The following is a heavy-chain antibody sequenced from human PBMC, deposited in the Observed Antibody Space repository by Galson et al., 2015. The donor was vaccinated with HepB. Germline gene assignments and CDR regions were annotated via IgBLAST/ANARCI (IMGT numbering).Heavy chain of an antibody. CDR2: INTNTGNP. V-gene: IGHV7-4-1*02. D-gene: IGHD1/OR15-1a*01. CDR1: GYTFTNYA. CDR3: ARGNNAADY. Sequence: SVKVSCKASGYTFTNYAMNWERQAPGQGLEWMGWINTNTGNPTYAEGFTGRFVLSLDTSVSTAYLQISSLRAEDTAVYYCARGNNAADYWGQGTLVTVSS. J-gene: IGHJ4*02.